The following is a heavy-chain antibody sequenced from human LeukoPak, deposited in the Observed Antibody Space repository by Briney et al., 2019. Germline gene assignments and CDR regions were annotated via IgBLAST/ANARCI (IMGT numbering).Heavy chain of an antibody. CDR3: ARLSWTALVYGMDV. CDR1: GDSITSYY. D-gene: IGHD3-16*02. CDR2: IYHSGTT. Sequence: PSETLSLTCTVSGDSITSYYWSWIRLPPGKGLEWIGHIYHSGTTNYSPSLKSRVTISVDTSKNQFSLKLSSVTAADTAVYYCARLSWTALVYGMDVWGQGTTVTVSS. V-gene: IGHV4-59*08. J-gene: IGHJ6*02.